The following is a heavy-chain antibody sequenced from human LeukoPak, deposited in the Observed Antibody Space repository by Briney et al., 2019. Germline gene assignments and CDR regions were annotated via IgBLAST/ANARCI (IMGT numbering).Heavy chain of an antibody. CDR2: ISSSSGYI. CDR3: ARDRGDGYNDFDY. V-gene: IGHV3-21*01. J-gene: IGHJ4*02. CDR1: GFTFRSYR. D-gene: IGHD5-24*01. Sequence: GGSLGLSCAASGFTFRSYRMNWVRQAPGKGLEWISSISSSSGYIYYADSVKGRFTISRDNAKNSLYLQMNSLRAEDTAVYYCARDRGDGYNDFDYWGQGTLVTVSS.